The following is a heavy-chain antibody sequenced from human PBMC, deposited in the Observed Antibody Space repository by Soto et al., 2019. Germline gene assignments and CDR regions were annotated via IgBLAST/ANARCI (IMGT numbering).Heavy chain of an antibody. Sequence: QVQLVESGGGVVQPGRSLRLSCAASGFTFSSYAMHWVRQAPGKGLEWVAVISYDGSNKYYADSVKGRFTISRDNSKNTLYLQMNSLRAEDTAVYYCARDRGNAWGQGTMVTVSS. D-gene: IGHD1-1*01. CDR3: ARDRGNA. J-gene: IGHJ3*01. CDR1: GFTFSSYA. V-gene: IGHV3-30-3*01. CDR2: ISYDGSNK.